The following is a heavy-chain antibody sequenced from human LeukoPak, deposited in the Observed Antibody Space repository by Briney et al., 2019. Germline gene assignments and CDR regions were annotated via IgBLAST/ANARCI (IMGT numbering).Heavy chain of an antibody. V-gene: IGHV1-2*02. Sequence: GASVKVSCKASGYTFTGYYMHWVRQAPGQGLEWMGWINPNSGGTNYAQKFQGRVTMTRDTSISTAYMELSRLRSDDTAVYYCARVPDDYGDYYYYGMDVWGQGTTVTVSS. J-gene: IGHJ6*02. CDR1: GYTFTGYY. CDR2: INPNSGGT. D-gene: IGHD4-17*01. CDR3: ARVPDDYGDYYYYGMDV.